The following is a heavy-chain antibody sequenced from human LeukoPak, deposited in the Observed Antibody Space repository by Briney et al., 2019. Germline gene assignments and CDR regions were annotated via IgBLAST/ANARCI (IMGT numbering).Heavy chain of an antibody. V-gene: IGHV3-23*01. J-gene: IGHJ6*03. Sequence: GGSLRLSCAASGFTFSSYAMSWVRQAPGKGLEWVSAISGSGGSTYYADSVKGRFTISRDNSKNTLYLQMNSLRAEDTAVYYCAKGEFDCSGGSCYSLGYYYYYMDVWGKGTTVTISS. D-gene: IGHD2-15*01. CDR1: GFTFSSYA. CDR3: AKGEFDCSGGSCYSLGYYYYYMDV. CDR2: ISGSGGST.